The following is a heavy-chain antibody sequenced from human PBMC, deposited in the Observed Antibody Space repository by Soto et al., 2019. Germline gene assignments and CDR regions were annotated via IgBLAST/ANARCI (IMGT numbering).Heavy chain of an antibody. Sequence: PGGSLRLSCAASGFTFSSYGMHWVRQAPGKGLEWVAVIWYDGSNKYYADSVKGRFTISRDNSKNTLYLQMNSLRAEDTAVYYCARSDPKLRFLEWSRRTYYFDYWGQGTLVTVSS. CDR3: ARSDPKLRFLEWSRRTYYFDY. J-gene: IGHJ4*02. CDR2: IWYDGSNK. CDR1: GFTFSSYG. D-gene: IGHD3-3*01. V-gene: IGHV3-33*01.